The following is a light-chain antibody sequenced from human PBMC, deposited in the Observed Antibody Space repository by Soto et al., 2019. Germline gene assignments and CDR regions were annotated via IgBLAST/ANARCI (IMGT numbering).Light chain of an antibody. CDR2: GAS. V-gene: IGKV3-15*01. J-gene: IGKJ4*01. CDR3: QQYGSSPLT. CDR1: QNIHTN. Sequence: EIVMTQSPATLSVSPGERATLSCRAGQNIHTNLAWYQQKPGQAPRLLFYGASTGATGLLARFSGSGSGAEFTLTINSLQAEDCAVYYCQQYGSSPLTFGGGTKVDIK.